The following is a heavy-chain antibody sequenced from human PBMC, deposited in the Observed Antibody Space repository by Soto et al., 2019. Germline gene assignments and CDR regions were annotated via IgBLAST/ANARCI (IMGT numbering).Heavy chain of an antibody. CDR2: INAGNGNT. Sequence: ASVKVSCKASGYTFTSYAMHWVRQAPGQRLEWMGWINAGNGNTKYSQKFQGRVTITRDTSASTAYMELSSLRSEDTAVYYCARDPGKIGYCSSTSCHSSAYFQHWGQGTLVTVSS. J-gene: IGHJ1*01. CDR1: GYTFTSYA. V-gene: IGHV1-3*01. CDR3: ARDPGKIGYCSSTSCHSSAYFQH. D-gene: IGHD2-2*01.